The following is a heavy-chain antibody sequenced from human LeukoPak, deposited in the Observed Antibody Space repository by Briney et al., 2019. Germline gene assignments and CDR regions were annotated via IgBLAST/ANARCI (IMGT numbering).Heavy chain of an antibody. CDR2: IYYTGST. CDR1: DGSIRSSSYY. D-gene: IGHD3-10*01. J-gene: IGHJ4*02. CDR3: ARTRPSYGSGTYYFDY. V-gene: IGHV4-39*01. Sequence: SETLSLTCTVSDGSIRSSSYYWSWIRQPPGKGLEWIGSIYYTGSTYYNPSLKSRVTISVDTSNNQFSLKLSSVTAADTAVYYCARTRPSYGSGTYYFDYWGQGTLVTVSS.